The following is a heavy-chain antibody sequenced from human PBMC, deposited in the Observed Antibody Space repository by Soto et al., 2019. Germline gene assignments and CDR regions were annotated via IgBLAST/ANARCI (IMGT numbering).Heavy chain of an antibody. J-gene: IGHJ5*02. D-gene: IGHD5-18*01. CDR3: ARHPGYSFGKT. V-gene: IGHV1-3*01. CDR1: GYKFSSYA. Sequence: ASVKVSCKASGYKFSSYAIHWVRQAPGQRLEWMGWINVGNGNTKYSQKFQGRVTITRDTSASTAYMELSSLRSEDTAVYYCARHPGYSFGKTWGQGTLVTVCS. CDR2: INVGNGNT.